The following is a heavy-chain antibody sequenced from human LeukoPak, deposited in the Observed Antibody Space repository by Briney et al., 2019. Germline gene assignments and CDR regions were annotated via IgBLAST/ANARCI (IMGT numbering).Heavy chain of an antibody. Sequence: ASVRVSCKASGGTFSNHSISWVGQAPEQGLEWMGRIIPLLGIVNYAQKFQGRVTITADKSTSTAYMEVSSLTSEDTAVYYCARNPSGDVDTTMIMYYHYGMDVWGQGTTVTVSS. J-gene: IGHJ6*02. D-gene: IGHD5-18*01. CDR1: GGTFSNHS. V-gene: IGHV1-69*02. CDR2: IIPLLGIV. CDR3: ARNPSGDVDTTMIMYYHYGMDV.